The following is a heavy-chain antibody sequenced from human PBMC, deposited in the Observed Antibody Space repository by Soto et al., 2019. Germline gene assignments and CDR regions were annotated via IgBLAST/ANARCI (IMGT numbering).Heavy chain of an antibody. CDR2: ISTDGTEK. CDR3: AKDTRSSVAFYFDY. V-gene: IGHV3-30*14. J-gene: IGHJ4*02. Sequence: GGSLRLSCVASGFTFSSYVIHWVRQAPGKGLEWVALISTDGTEKHYPGSVRGRFTISRDNSKNTLYLQMNSLRAEDTAVYYCAKDTRSSVAFYFDYWGQGNLVTVAS. D-gene: IGHD3-10*01. CDR1: GFTFSSYV.